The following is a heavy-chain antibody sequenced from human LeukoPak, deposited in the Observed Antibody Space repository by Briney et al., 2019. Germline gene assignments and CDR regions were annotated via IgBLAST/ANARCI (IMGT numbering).Heavy chain of an antibody. D-gene: IGHD6-13*01. CDR3: ARGGSSWYDY. Sequence: SETLSLTCSVSGGSISGYYWSWIRQSAGKGMEWIGRIYNSESFNYNPSLKSRVSMSVDTSKNQLSLKLSSVTAADSAVYYCARGGSSWYDYWGQGALVTVSS. CDR1: GGSISGYY. J-gene: IGHJ4*02. V-gene: IGHV4-4*07. CDR2: IYNSESF.